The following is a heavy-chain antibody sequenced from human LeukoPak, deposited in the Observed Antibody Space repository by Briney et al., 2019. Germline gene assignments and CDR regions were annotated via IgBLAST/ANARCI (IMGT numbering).Heavy chain of an antibody. CDR1: GYTFTSYG. D-gene: IGHD2-2*03. CDR2: ISAYNGNT. Sequence: GASVKVSCKASGYTFTSYGISWVRQAPGQGLEWMGWISAYNGNTNYAQKLQGRVTMTTDTSTSTAYMELRSLRSDDTAVYYCARAGYCSSTSCSGNNWFDPWGQGTLVTVSS. V-gene: IGHV1-18*01. CDR3: ARAGYCSSTSCSGNNWFDP. J-gene: IGHJ5*02.